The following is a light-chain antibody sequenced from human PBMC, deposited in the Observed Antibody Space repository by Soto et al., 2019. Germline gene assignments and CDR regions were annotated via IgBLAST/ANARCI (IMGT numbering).Light chain of an antibody. J-gene: IGKJ3*01. V-gene: IGKV3-11*01. CDR1: QNIYSN. CDR3: QQRSNGTCLT. CDR2: GAS. Sequence: HSTGTLPLSLGESASGSSRASQNIYSNIAWYQQRPGQAPRLLIYGASTRATGIPARFSGSGSGTDFTLTISSRETDDFAVYYCQQRSNGTCLTLGRGTNVDIK.